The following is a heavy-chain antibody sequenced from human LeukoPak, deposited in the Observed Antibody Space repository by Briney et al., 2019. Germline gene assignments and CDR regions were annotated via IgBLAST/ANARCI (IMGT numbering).Heavy chain of an antibody. CDR1: GGSFSDYY. D-gene: IGHD2-8*02. CDR3: ARRITVVYYFDY. Sequence: SETLSLTCALYGGSFSDYYWSWIRQPPGKGPEWIGEINHSGSTNYNPSLKSRVTISVDTSQNQFSLKLSSVTAADTAVYYCARRITVVYYFDYWGQGPPVTVSS. CDR2: INHSGST. V-gene: IGHV4-34*01. J-gene: IGHJ4*02.